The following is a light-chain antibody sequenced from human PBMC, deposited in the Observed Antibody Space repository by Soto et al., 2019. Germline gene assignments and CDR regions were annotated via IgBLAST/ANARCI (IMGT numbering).Light chain of an antibody. J-gene: IGKJ2*01. V-gene: IGKV3-15*01. Sequence: IVMTQSPATLSVSPGESATLSCRASQSVGTSLAWYQQRPGQTPRLLIYHASTRATAVPARLRGSGSGTEFTLTISSLQAEDFAVYYCQHQFFWPPFAFGPGTKLEIK. CDR2: HAS. CDR1: QSVGTS. CDR3: QHQFFWPPFA.